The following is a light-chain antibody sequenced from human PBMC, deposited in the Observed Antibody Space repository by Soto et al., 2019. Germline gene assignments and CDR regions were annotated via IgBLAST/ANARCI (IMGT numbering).Light chain of an antibody. CDR1: SSDIGYYNY. CDR3: SSFTSTNTVL. J-gene: IGLJ2*01. V-gene: IGLV2-14*01. Sequence: QSALTQPASVSGSLGQSITISCTGTSSDIGYYNYVLWYQQHPGKAPKVIIFEVSKRPSGVSNRFSGSKSGNMASLTIPGLQADDEGDYYCSSFTSTNTVLLGGGTKLTVL. CDR2: EVS.